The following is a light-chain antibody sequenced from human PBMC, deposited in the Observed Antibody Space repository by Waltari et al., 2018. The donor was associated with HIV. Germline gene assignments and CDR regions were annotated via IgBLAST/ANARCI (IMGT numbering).Light chain of an antibody. V-gene: IGLV6-57*02. CDR1: SGSIASNY. CDR3: QSYDSSNHVV. Sequence: NFMLTQPHSVSESPGKTVTISCTGSSGSIASNYVQWYQHRPCSAPTTGIYEDNQRPPGVPDRFSGSIDSSSNSASLTISGLKTEDEADYYCQSYDSSNHVVFGGGTKLTVL. CDR2: EDN. J-gene: IGLJ2*01.